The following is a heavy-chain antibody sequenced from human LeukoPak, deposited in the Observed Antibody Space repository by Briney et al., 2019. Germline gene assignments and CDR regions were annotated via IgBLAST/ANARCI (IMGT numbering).Heavy chain of an antibody. V-gene: IGHV4-4*07. CDR1: VGSISRYY. CDR3: ARDSYYYDSSGYYGVYGMDV. D-gene: IGHD3-22*01. J-gene: IGHJ6*02. CDR2: VYTSGST. Sequence: PSETLSLTCTLSVGSISRYYGSWIRQPAGKGLEWIGRVYTSGSTNYNPSLKSRVTMSVDTSKNQFSLKLSSVTAADTAVYYCARDSYYYDSSGYYGVYGMDVWGQGTTVTVSS.